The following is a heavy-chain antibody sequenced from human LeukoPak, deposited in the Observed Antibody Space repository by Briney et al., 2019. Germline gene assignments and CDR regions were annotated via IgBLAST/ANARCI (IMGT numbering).Heavy chain of an antibody. Sequence: SETLSLTCTVSGGSFSSGSYYWGWLRQPPGMGLEGIGYIYYSGSTNYNPSLKSRVTISVDTSKNQFSLKLSSVTAADTAVYYCARGLSLYSSSWYGFDYWGQGTLVTVSS. CDR2: IYYSGST. V-gene: IGHV4-61*01. J-gene: IGHJ4*02. D-gene: IGHD6-13*01. CDR1: GGSFSSGSYY. CDR3: ARGLSLYSSSWYGFDY.